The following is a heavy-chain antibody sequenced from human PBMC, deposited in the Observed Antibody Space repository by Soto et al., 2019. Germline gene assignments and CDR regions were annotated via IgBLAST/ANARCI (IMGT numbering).Heavy chain of an antibody. CDR1: GGSFSGYY. CDR2: INHSGST. V-gene: IGHV4-34*01. CDR3: ARVRSGYYYGYYYYGMDV. D-gene: IGHD3-22*01. Sequence: PSDTLSLTCAVYGGSFSGYYWSWIRQPPGKGLEWIGEINHSGSTNYNPSLKSRVTISVDTSKNQFSLKLSSVTAADTAVYYCARVRSGYYYGYYYYGMDVWGQGTTVTVSS. J-gene: IGHJ6*02.